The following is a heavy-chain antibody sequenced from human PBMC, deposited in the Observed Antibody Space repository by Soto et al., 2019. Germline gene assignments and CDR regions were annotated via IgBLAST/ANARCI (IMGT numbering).Heavy chain of an antibody. CDR2: VNPSGGHT. J-gene: IGHJ4*02. D-gene: IGHD2-21*02. Sequence: QVQLVQSGAEVKKPGASVKVSCKASGATFTDYYIHWVRQAPGQGLEWMGTVNPSGGHTTYAQHFLGRMTMTRDTSTSLLYTELTSLTSEDTAVYYCARGGHVVVVTAALDYWGQGTLVAVSS. CDR1: GATFTDYY. CDR3: ARGGHVVVVTAALDY. V-gene: IGHV1-46*01.